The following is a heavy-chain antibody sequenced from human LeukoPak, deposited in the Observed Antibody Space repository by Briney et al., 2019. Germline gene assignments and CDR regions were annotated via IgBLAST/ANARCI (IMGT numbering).Heavy chain of an antibody. CDR2: IYYSGST. CDR3: ARLIGNYYDSSGYSYGA. V-gene: IGHV4-39*01. CDR1: GGSISSYY. Sequence: SETLSLTCTVSGGSISSYYWSWIRQPPGKGLEWIGSIYYSGSTYYNPSLKSRVTISVDTSKNQFSLKLSSVTAADTAVYYCARLIGNYYDSSGYSYGAWGQGTLVTVSS. D-gene: IGHD3-22*01. J-gene: IGHJ4*02.